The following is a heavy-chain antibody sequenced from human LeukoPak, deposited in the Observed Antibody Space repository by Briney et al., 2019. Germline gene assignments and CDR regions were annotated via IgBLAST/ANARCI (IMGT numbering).Heavy chain of an antibody. CDR3: AKGRDLDY. CDR1: GFSFSTSA. D-gene: IGHD2-21*02. CDR2: ISGRDGGT. J-gene: IGHJ4*02. V-gene: IGHV3-23*01. Sequence: GGSLRLSCAASGFSFSTSAMSWVRQAPGKGLEWVSAISGRDGGTYYAGSVEGRFTISRDNSKNTLYLQMNSLRAEDTAVYFCAKGRDLDYWGQGTLVTASS.